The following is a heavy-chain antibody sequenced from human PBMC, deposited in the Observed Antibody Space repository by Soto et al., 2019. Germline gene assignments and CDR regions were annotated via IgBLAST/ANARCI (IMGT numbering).Heavy chain of an antibody. Sequence: SETMSLTCGVSGGTVASSHWLSWVRQSQGGGLEWIGNVYHTGDTNFNPSLQSRFTISVDKSNNQFSLSLNSLTAADTAVYFCAREIVTAGGNNYFDPWGPGTLVTVSS. J-gene: IGHJ5*02. CDR1: GGTVASSHW. D-gene: IGHD2-21*02. CDR3: AREIVTAGGNNYFDP. CDR2: VYHTGDT. V-gene: IGHV4-4*02.